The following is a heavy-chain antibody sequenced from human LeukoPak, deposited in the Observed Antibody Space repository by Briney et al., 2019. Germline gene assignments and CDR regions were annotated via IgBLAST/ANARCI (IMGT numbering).Heavy chain of an antibody. CDR1: GFTFSSYS. Sequence: PGGSLRLSCAASGFTFSSYSMNWVRQAPGKGLEWVSSISSSSSYIYYADSVKGRFTISRDNAKNSLYLQMNSLRAEDTAVYYCARASRARYFSSTSCYGMWRQGTLVTVSS. CDR3: ARASRARYFSSTSCYGM. D-gene: IGHD2-2*01. J-gene: IGHJ4*02. V-gene: IGHV3-21*01. CDR2: ISSSSSYI.